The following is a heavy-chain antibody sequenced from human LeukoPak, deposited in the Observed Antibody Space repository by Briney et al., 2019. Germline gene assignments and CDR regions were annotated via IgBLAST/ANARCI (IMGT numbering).Heavy chain of an antibody. V-gene: IGHV4-59*08. CDR3: ASSLGGQSRGYFQH. D-gene: IGHD3-16*01. Sequence: SETLSLTCTVSGGSISSYYWSWIRQPPGKGLEWIGYIYYSGSTNYNPSLKRRVTISVDTSKNQFSLKLSSVTAADTAVYYCASSLGGQSRGYFQHWRQGTLVTVSS. J-gene: IGHJ1*01. CDR1: GGSISSYY. CDR2: IYYSGST.